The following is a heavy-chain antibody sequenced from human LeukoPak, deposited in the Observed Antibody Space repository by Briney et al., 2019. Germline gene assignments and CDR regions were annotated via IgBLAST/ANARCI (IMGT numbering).Heavy chain of an antibody. D-gene: IGHD3-22*01. CDR3: ARGDSGYYSFAFDI. CDR2: ISGNGVST. Sequence: GGSLRLSCAASGFTFSSYAMYWVRRTPGKGLEYVSVISGNGVSTHYAASVKGRFTISRDNAKNSLYLQMNSLRAEDTAVYYCARGDSGYYSFAFDIWGQGTMVTVSS. V-gene: IGHV3-64*02. J-gene: IGHJ3*02. CDR1: GFTFSSYA.